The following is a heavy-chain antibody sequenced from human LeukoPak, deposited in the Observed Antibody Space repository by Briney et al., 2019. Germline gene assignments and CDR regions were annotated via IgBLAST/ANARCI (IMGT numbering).Heavy chain of an antibody. CDR1: GFTFTNYG. CDR3: AKDAYDFWSGYLYYYYGMDV. D-gene: IGHD3-3*01. V-gene: IGHV3-30*18. J-gene: IGHJ6*02. Sequence: GGSLRLSCTTSGFTFTNYGINWVRQAPGKGLEWVAVISYDGSNKYYADSVKGRFTISRDNSKNTLYLQMNSLRAEDTAVYYCAKDAYDFWSGYLYYYYGMDVWGQGTTVTVSS. CDR2: ISYDGSNK.